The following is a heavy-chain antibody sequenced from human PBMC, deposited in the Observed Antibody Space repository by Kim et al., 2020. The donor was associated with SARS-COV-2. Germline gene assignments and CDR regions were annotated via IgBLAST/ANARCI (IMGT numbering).Heavy chain of an antibody. CDR2: ISSNGGST. J-gene: IGHJ3*02. V-gene: IGHV3-64D*09. Sequence: GGSLRLSCSASGFTFSSYAMHWVRQAPGKGLEYVSAISSNGGSTYYADSVKGRFTISRDNSKNTLYLQMSSLRAEDTAVYYCVSANQQDIVVVPAATEHGDAFDIWGQGTMVTVSS. D-gene: IGHD2-2*01. CDR1: GFTFSSYA. CDR3: VSANQQDIVVVPAATEHGDAFDI.